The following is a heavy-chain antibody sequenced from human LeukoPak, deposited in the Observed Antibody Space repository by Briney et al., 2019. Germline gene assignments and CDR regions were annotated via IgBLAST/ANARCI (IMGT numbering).Heavy chain of an antibody. Sequence: ASVKVSCKASGYTFTRYGISWVRQAPGQGLEWMGSISPYNGNTNYGQKFQGRVTMTTDTSTSTAYMELRSLRSDDTAVYYCARDQYDYVWGSYRPYFDYWGQGTLVTVSS. D-gene: IGHD3-16*02. CDR1: GYTFTRYG. V-gene: IGHV1-18*01. J-gene: IGHJ4*02. CDR2: ISPYNGNT. CDR3: ARDQYDYVWGSYRPYFDY.